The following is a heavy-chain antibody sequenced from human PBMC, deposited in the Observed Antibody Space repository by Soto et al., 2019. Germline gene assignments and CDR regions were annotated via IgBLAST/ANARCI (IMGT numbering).Heavy chain of an antibody. D-gene: IGHD3-22*01. CDR3: AADYYDTSGYYFDS. J-gene: IGHJ4*02. CDR1: GFTLTISA. CDR2: IVVGSGNT. Sequence: SGKVSCDASGFTLTISAVGWVRQARGQRLEWIGWIVVGSGNTNYAQKFQERVTITRDMSTSTAYMELSSLRSEDTAVYYCAADYYDTSGYYFDSWGQGTLVTVSS. V-gene: IGHV1-58*01.